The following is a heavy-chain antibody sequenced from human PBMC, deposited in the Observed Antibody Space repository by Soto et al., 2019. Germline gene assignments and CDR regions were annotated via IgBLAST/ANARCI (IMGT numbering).Heavy chain of an antibody. J-gene: IGHJ6*02. CDR2: IIPIFGTA. V-gene: IGHV1-69*13. CDR1: GGTFSSYA. Sequence: GASVKVSCKASGGTFSSYAISWVRQAPGQGLEWMGGIIPIFGTANYAQKFQGRVTITADESTSTAYMELSSLRSEDTAVYYCARAGRLELVVGMDVWGQGTTVTVSS. CDR3: ARAGRLELVVGMDV. D-gene: IGHD1-7*01.